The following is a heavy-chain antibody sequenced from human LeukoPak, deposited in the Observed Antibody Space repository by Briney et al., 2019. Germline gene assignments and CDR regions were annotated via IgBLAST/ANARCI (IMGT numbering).Heavy chain of an antibody. D-gene: IGHD3-16*01. CDR3: AKDYAVGSIDY. V-gene: IGHV3-23*01. Sequence: PGGSLRLSCAASGFTFSSYAMSWVRQAPGKGLEWVSAISGSGGSTYYADSVKGRFTISRDNAKNSLYLQMNSLRAEDTALYYCAKDYAVGSIDYWGQGTLVTVSS. CDR1: GFTFSSYA. J-gene: IGHJ4*02. CDR2: ISGSGGST.